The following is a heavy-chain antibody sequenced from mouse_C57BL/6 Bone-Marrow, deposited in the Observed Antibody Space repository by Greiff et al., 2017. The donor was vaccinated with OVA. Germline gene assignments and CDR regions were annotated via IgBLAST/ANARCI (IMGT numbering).Heavy chain of an antibody. CDR3: ARPGNYGYDGGYFDV. CDR2: INSDGGST. Sequence: EVHLVESGGGLVQPGESLKLSCESNEYEFPSHDMSWVRKTPEKRLELVAAINSDGGSTYYPDTMERRFVISRDNTKKTLYLQMSSLRSEDTALYYCARPGNYGYDGGYFDVWGTGTTVTVSS. J-gene: IGHJ1*03. D-gene: IGHD2-2*01. CDR1: EYEFPSHD. V-gene: IGHV5-2*01.